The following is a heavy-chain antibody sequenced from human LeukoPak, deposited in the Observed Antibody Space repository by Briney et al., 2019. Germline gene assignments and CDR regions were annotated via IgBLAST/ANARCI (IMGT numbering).Heavy chain of an antibody. J-gene: IGHJ4*02. D-gene: IGHD2-2*02. CDR1: GYAFTNYG. Sequence: GAVKVSCKASGYAFTNYGFNWVRLATGPGLEWMGWMNPNSGNTGNAQEFPGRVTITRNTSISTAYMELSSLRSEDTAVYYCARGRFVVPAAIDGYYFDYWGQGTLVTVSS. CDR2: MNPNSGNT. CDR3: ARGRFVVPAAIDGYYFDY. V-gene: IGHV1-8*03.